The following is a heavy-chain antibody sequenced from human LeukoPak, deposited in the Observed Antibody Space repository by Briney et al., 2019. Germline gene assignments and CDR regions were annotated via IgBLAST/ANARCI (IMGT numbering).Heavy chain of an antibody. V-gene: IGHV3-43*02. CDR2: ISGDGGST. J-gene: IGHJ4*02. CDR3: AKDTCSGGSCTPGDY. D-gene: IGHD2-15*01. CDR1: GFTFDDYA. Sequence: GGSLRLSCAASGFTFDDYAMHWVRKAPGQGLEWVSLISGDGGSTYYADSVKGRFTISRDNSKNSLYLQMNSLRTEDTALYYCAKDTCSGGSCTPGDYWGQGTLVTVSS.